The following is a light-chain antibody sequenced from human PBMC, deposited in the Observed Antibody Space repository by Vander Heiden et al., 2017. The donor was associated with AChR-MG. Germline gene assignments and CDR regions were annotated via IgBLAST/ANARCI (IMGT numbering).Light chain of an antibody. J-gene: IGKJ2*01. CDR1: QSIDIW. Sequence: DIQMTQSPSTLSASVGDRVTITCRASQSIDIWLAWYQQKPGKAPKVVIYKASNLESGVPSRFSGSGSGTEFTLTISSLQPDDVATYYCQQYSIQYTFGQGTKLEIK. CDR2: KAS. V-gene: IGKV1-5*03. CDR3: QQYSIQYT.